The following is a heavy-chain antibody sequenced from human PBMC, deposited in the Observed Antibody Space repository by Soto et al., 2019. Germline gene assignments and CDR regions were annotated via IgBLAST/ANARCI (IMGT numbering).Heavy chain of an antibody. J-gene: IGHJ6*02. Sequence: SETLSLTCTVSGGSISSGGYYWSWIRQHPGKGLEWIGYIYYSGSTYYNPSLKSRVTISLDTSKNQFSLKLSSVTAADTAVYYCAREDYGDSPGLGYYGMDVWGQGTTVTVSS. CDR3: AREDYGDSPGLGYYGMDV. D-gene: IGHD4-17*01. CDR2: IYYSGST. CDR1: GGSISSGGYY. V-gene: IGHV4-31*03.